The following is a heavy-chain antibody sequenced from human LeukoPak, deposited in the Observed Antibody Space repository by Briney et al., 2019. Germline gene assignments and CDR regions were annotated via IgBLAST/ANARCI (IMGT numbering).Heavy chain of an antibody. CDR3: ARDLGIGGYFDL. CDR1: GFTFSRNA. D-gene: IGHD7-27*01. CDR2: IWYDGSNK. V-gene: IGHV3-33*08. J-gene: IGHJ2*01. Sequence: GGSLRLSCAASGFTFSRNAMHWVRQAPGKGLEWVAVIWYDGSNKYYADSVKGRFTISRDNSKNTLYLQMNSLRAEDTAVYYCARDLGIGGYFDLWGRGTLVTVSS.